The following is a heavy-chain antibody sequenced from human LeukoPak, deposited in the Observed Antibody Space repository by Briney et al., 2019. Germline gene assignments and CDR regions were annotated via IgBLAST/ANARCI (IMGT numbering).Heavy chain of an antibody. CDR2: IWYDGSNK. CDR1: GFTFSSYG. Sequence: GGSLRLSCAASGFTFSSYGMHWVRQAPGKGLEWVAVIWYDGSNKYYADSVKGRFTISRDNSKNTLYLQMDSLRAEDTAVYYCAKVLDSYYDFWSGGDYYHMDVWGKGTTVTVSS. D-gene: IGHD3-3*01. J-gene: IGHJ6*03. CDR3: AKVLDSYYDFWSGGDYYHMDV. V-gene: IGHV3-33*06.